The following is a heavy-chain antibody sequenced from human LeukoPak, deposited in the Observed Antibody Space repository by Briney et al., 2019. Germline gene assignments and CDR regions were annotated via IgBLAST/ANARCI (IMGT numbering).Heavy chain of an antibody. V-gene: IGHV1-2*02. CDR2: INPNSGGT. J-gene: IGHJ4*02. D-gene: IGHD2-15*01. CDR1: GYTFTGYY. CDR3: ALLGYCSGGSCFIFDY. Sequence: ASVKVSCKASGYTFTGYYMHWVRHAPGQGLEWMGWINPNSGGTNYAQKFQGRVTMTRDTSISTAYMELSGLRSDDTAVYYCALLGYCSGGSCFIFDYWGQGTLVTVSS.